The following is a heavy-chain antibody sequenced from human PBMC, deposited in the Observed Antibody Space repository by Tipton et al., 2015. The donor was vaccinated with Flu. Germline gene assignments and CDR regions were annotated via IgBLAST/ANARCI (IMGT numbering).Heavy chain of an antibody. D-gene: IGHD4-11*01. V-gene: IGHV4-39*07. Sequence: TLSLTCTVSGYSIRSSNYYWAWIRQPPGKGLEWIGSFYYGRTSYHNPSLKSRVTISVDTSKNQFSLKLTSVTAAETAAYYCARRDYSNYVSDPKNWFDPWGQGILVTVSS. CDR1: GYSIRSSNYY. J-gene: IGHJ5*02. CDR2: FYYGRTS. CDR3: ARRDYSNYVSDPKNWFDP.